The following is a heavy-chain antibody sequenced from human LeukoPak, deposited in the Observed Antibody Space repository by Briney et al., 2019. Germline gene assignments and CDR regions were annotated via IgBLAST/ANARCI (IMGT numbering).Heavy chain of an antibody. D-gene: IGHD2-2*01. Sequence: GGSLRLSCAASGFTFSNFWMHWVRQAPGKGLVWVSHVNSDGSWTSHADSVKGRFTISKDNAKNTVYLQMNNLRTEDTAVYYCVSFYETNWGRGTLVTVSS. CDR3: VSFYETN. CDR1: GFTFSNFW. J-gene: IGHJ4*02. V-gene: IGHV3-74*01. CDR2: VNSDGSWT.